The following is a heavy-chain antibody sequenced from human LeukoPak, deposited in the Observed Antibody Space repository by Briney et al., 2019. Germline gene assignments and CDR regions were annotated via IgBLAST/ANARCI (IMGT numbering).Heavy chain of an antibody. CDR2: INHSGST. V-gene: IGHV4-34*01. Sequence: KTSETLSLTCAVYGGSFSGYYWSWIRQPPGKGLEWIGEINHSGSTNYNPSLKSRVTISVDTSKNQFSLKLSSVTAADTAVYYCARVSSQKTFDYWGQGILVTVSS. CDR1: GGSFSGYY. D-gene: IGHD6-13*01. CDR3: ARVSSQKTFDY. J-gene: IGHJ4*02.